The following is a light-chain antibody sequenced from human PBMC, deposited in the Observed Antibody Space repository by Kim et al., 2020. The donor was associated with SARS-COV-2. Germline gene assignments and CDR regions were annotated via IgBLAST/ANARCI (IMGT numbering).Light chain of an antibody. J-gene: IGLJ3*02. V-gene: IGLV1-44*01. CDR3: ATWDDGLRGRM. CDR2: YDN. CDR1: TSNIGRNN. Sequence: QSVLTQPPSTSGTPGQRVTISCSGSTSNIGRNNVNWYQQLPGTAPKLLIYYDNQRPSGVPDRFSGSKSGTSASLAISGLQAEDEADYYCATWDDGLRGRMFGGGTNVTVL.